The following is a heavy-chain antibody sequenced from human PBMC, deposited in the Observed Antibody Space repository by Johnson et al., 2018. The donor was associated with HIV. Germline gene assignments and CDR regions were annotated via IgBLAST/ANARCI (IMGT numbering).Heavy chain of an antibody. J-gene: IGHJ3*02. Sequence: VQLVESGGGLVKPGGSLRLSCAASGFSFSDYYMSWIRQAPGKGLEWVSYISSSGATIYYADSVKGRFTISRDNAKNSLYLQMNSLRAEDTAVYYCAKGKDSSSWFDAFDIWGQGTMVTVSS. CDR2: ISSSGATI. CDR3: AKGKDSSSWFDAFDI. V-gene: IGHV3-11*04. D-gene: IGHD6-13*01. CDR1: GFSFSDYY.